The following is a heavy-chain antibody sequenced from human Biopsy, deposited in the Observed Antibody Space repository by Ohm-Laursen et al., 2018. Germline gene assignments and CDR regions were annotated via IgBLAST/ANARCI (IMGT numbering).Heavy chain of an antibody. CDR3: ARNTGWYGDLYYFDY. Sequence: GASVKVYCKASGYSFTSYYMHWVRQAPGQGLEWMGMINPSGSTTSYPQIFQGRVTMTRDTSKSTVYMELSSLRSADTAVYFCARNTGWYGDLYYFDYWGQGTLVTVSS. D-gene: IGHD6-19*01. V-gene: IGHV1-46*01. CDR1: GYSFTSYY. J-gene: IGHJ4*02. CDR2: INPSGSTT.